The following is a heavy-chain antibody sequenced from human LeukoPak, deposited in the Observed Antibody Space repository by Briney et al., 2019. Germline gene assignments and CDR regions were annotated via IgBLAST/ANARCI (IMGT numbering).Heavy chain of an antibody. J-gene: IGHJ4*02. CDR3: ASDTGVISNLDY. V-gene: IGHV4-59*01. Sequence: SETLSLTCTVSGGSISSYYWSWIRQPPGKGLEWIGYIYYSGSTNYNPSLKSRVTISVDTSKNQFSLKLSSVTAADTAVYYCASDTGVISNLDYWGQGTLVTVSS. CDR2: IYYSGST. D-gene: IGHD3-10*01. CDR1: GGSISSYY.